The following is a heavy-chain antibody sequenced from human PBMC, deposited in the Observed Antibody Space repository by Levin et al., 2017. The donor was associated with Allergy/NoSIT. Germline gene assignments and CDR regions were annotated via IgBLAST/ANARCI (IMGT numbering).Heavy chain of an antibody. J-gene: IGHJ4*02. V-gene: IGHV1-24*01. CDR2: FDPEKGEP. D-gene: IGHD3-3*01. CDR3: ATLTLEWPRTDY. Sequence: ASVKVSCKISGYALIELSIHWVRQTPGKGLEWMGGFDPEKGEPIYAQKFQGRVTMTEDTSSDTAYMELSSLRSDDTAVYYCATLTLEWPRTDYWGQGTLVTVSS. CDR1: GYALIELS.